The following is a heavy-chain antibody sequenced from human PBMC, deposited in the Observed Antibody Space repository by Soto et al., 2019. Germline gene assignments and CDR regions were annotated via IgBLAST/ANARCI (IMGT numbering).Heavy chain of an antibody. CDR3: ARLLYSSSWYYYYGMDV. V-gene: IGHV4-39*01. CDR1: GGSISRSSYY. D-gene: IGHD6-13*01. J-gene: IGHJ6*02. Sequence: SETLSLTCTVSGGSISRSSYYWGWIREPPGKGLEWIGSIYYSGSTYYNPSLKSRVTISVDTSKNQFSLKLSSVTAADTAVYYCARLLYSSSWYYYYGMDVWGQGTTVT. CDR2: IYYSGST.